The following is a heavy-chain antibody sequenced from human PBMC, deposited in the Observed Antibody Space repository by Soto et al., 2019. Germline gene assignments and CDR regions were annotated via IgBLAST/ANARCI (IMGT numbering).Heavy chain of an antibody. V-gene: IGHV3-74*01. J-gene: IGHJ4*02. Sequence: PGATLRLSCADSVFTFSSNSLHWFRQAPGKGLVWVSRINSDGSITSYADSVKGQFTISTDNAKNTLYLQMNSLRADDTAVYYCARGSSSWYVTFDYWGQGMLLTVSS. D-gene: IGHD6-13*01. CDR2: INSDGSIT. CDR1: VFTFSSNS. CDR3: ARGSSSWYVTFDY.